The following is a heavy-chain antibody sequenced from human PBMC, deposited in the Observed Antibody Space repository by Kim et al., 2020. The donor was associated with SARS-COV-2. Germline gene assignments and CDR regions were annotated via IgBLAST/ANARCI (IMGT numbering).Heavy chain of an antibody. CDR2: IDCGNGNT. CDR3: LGGFYFDY. Sequence: ASVKVSCKTSGHIFTRDSIHWVRQAPGQGLEWMGGIDCGNGNTIYSQKFQGRVTFTTDTSASTAYMELSFLRSEDSAVYYCLGGFYFDYWGQGTLVTVSS. V-gene: IGHV1-3*01. J-gene: IGHJ4*02. D-gene: IGHD3-16*01. CDR1: GHIFTRDS.